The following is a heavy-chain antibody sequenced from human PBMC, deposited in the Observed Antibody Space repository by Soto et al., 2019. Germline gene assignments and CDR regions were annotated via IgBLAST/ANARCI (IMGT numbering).Heavy chain of an antibody. J-gene: IGHJ4*02. CDR1: GGTFSSYS. V-gene: IGHV1-69*01. CDR3: SRGSRQGTFDY. Sequence: QVQLVQSGAEVKKPGSSVQVSCKAYGGTFSSYSISWVRQAPGQGLEWMGGIIPIFGTASYAQKLQGRVTITADESTSTAYMELSSLRSEHTAVYYCSRGSRQGTFDYWGQGTLVTVSS. CDR2: IIPIFGTA.